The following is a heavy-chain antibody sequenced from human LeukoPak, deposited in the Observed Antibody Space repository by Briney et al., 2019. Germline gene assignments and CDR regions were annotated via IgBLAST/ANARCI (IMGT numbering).Heavy chain of an antibody. Sequence: SETLSLTCTVSGGSISSYYWSWIRQPPGKGLEWIGYIYYSGSTNYNPSLKSRVTISVDTSKNQFSLKLSSVTAADTAVYYCAREVRFGELAVDYWGQGTLVTVSS. V-gene: IGHV4-59*12. CDR3: AREVRFGELAVDY. CDR2: IYYSGST. CDR1: GGSISSYY. J-gene: IGHJ4*02. D-gene: IGHD3-10*01.